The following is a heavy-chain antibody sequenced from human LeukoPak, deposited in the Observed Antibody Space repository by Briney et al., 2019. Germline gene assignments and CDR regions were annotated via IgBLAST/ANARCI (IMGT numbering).Heavy chain of an antibody. CDR2: INHSGST. CDR1: GGSINIRNYY. V-gene: IGHV4-39*01. D-gene: IGHD3/OR15-3a*01. Sequence: SETLSLTCTMSGGSINIRNYYWAWIRQPPGKGLEWIGEINHSGSTNYNPSLKSRVTISVDTSKNQISLRLTSVTATDTAVYYCARQTGSGLFILPGGQGTLVTVSS. CDR3: ARQTGSGLFILP. J-gene: IGHJ4*02.